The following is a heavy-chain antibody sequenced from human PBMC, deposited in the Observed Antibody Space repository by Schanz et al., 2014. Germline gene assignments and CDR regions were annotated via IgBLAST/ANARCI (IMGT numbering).Heavy chain of an antibody. CDR2: ISYGTSYI. D-gene: IGHD1-1*01. CDR1: GFSFGTYA. Sequence: EVHLLESGGGLVQPGGSLRLSCAASGFSFGTYAMSWVRQAPGKGLLWVSSISYGTSYIYYAESVKGRFTMSRDNAKNSVFLQMNSLRPEDTAVYYCARGRVLESWGQGTLVTVSS. CDR3: ARGRVLES. J-gene: IGHJ5*02. V-gene: IGHV3-21*01.